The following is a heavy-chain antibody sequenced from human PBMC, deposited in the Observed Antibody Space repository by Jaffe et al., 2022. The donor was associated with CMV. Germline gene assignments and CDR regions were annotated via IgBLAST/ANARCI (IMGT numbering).Heavy chain of an antibody. V-gene: IGHV3-74*01. CDR2: INSDGSST. CDR3: ARGDLGILTGYYLVDY. CDR1: GFTFSSYW. D-gene: IGHD3-9*01. Sequence: EVQLVESGGGLVQPGGSLRLSCAASGFTFSSYWMHWVRQAPGKGLVWVSRINSDGSSTSYADSVKGRFTISRDNAKNTLYLQMNSLRAEDTAVYYCARGDLGILTGYYLVDYWGQGTLVTVSS. J-gene: IGHJ4*02.